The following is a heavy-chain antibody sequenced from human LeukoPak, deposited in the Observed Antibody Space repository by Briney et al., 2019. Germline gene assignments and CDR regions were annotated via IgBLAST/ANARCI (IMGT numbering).Heavy chain of an antibody. Sequence: SETLSLTCTVSGGSISSYYWSWIRQPPGKGLEWIGYIYYSGSTNYNPSLKSRVTISVDTSKNQFSLKLSSVTAADTAVYYCARRLYHYDSTFDYWGQGTLVTVSS. D-gene: IGHD3-22*01. J-gene: IGHJ4*02. V-gene: IGHV4-59*01. CDR2: IYYSGST. CDR1: GGSISSYY. CDR3: ARRLYHYDSTFDY.